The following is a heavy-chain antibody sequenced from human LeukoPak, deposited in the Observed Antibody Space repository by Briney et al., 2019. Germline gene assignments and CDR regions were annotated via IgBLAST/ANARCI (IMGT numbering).Heavy chain of an antibody. Sequence: GGSLRLSCAASGFSFNNYGIHWVRQAPGKGLEWVAIVSYDGNIKYYADSVKGRFSIYRDNSKNMLYLQMNSLRAEDTAVYYCGKEILTGYYIDYWGQGTLVTVSS. J-gene: IGHJ4*02. V-gene: IGHV3-30*18. CDR1: GFSFNNYG. D-gene: IGHD3-9*01. CDR2: VSYDGNIK. CDR3: GKEILTGYYIDY.